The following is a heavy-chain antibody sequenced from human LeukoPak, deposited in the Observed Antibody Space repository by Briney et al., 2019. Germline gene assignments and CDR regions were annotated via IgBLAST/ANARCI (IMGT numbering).Heavy chain of an antibody. CDR3: ARDNTISGHYEVGY. Sequence: GGSLRLSCAASGFTFNSYTMSWVRQAPGKGLEWVSAISDSGYSTYYADSVKGRFSISRDNSKNTVFLQMNSLRAEDTAVYYCARDNTISGHYEVGYWGQGTLVTVSS. J-gene: IGHJ4*02. D-gene: IGHD3-3*01. CDR1: GFTFNSYT. V-gene: IGHV3-23*01. CDR2: ISDSGYST.